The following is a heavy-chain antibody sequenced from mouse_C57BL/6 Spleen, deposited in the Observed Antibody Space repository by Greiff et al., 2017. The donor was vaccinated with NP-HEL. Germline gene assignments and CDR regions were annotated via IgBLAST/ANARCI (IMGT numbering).Heavy chain of an antibody. CDR1: GFSLTSYG. D-gene: IGHD4-1*01. V-gene: IGHV2-5*01. J-gene: IGHJ3*01. CDR2: IWRGGST. Sequence: QVQLKESGPGLVQPSQSLSITCTVSGFSLTSYGVHWVRQSPGKGLEWLGVIWRGGSTDYNAAFMSRLSITKDNSKSQVFCKMNSLQADDTAIYYGAKTDWDKAWFAYWGQGTLVTVSA. CDR3: AKTDWDKAWFAY.